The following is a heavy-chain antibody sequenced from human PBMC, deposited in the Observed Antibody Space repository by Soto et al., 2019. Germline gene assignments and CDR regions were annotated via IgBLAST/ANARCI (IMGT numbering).Heavy chain of an antibody. D-gene: IGHD2-15*01. Sequence: GGSLRLSCAASGFTFSSYTMSWVRQAPGKGLEWVSAISGSGGGTYYADSVKGRFTISRDNPKDTLYLQMNSLRAEDTAIYYCTKEPPCSGGSCYWDYWGQGTLVTVSS. J-gene: IGHJ4*02. CDR3: TKEPPCSGGSCYWDY. V-gene: IGHV3-23*01. CDR1: GFTFSSYT. CDR2: ISGSGGGT.